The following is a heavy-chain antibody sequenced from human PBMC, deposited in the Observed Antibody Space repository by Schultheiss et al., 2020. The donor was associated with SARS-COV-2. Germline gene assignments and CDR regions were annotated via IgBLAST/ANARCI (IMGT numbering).Heavy chain of an antibody. CDR2: IVVGTGHT. V-gene: IGHV1-58*02. CDR3: AKDPGYSGYDKPLDY. D-gene: IGHD5-12*01. Sequence: SVKVSCKASGYTFTSYYMHWVRQARGQRLEWIGWIVVGTGHTNYAQKFQERITITRDMSTTTAYMELSSLGSEDTAVYYCAKDPGYSGYDKPLDYWGQGTLVTVSS. CDR1: GYTFTSYY. J-gene: IGHJ4*02.